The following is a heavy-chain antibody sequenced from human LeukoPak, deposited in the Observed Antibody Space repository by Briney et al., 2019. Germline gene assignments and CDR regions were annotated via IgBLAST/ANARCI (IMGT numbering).Heavy chain of an antibody. CDR2: ISADNGNT. D-gene: IGHD3-16*02. CDR3: ARDYVWGSYRSDY. CDR1: GYTFISFG. Sequence: ASVKVSCKXSGYTFISFGISWVRQAPGQGLEWMGWISADNGNTNYAQKLQGRVTMTTDTSTRTAYMELRSLRSDDTAVYYCARDYVWGSYRSDYWGQGTLVTVSS. J-gene: IGHJ4*02. V-gene: IGHV1-18*01.